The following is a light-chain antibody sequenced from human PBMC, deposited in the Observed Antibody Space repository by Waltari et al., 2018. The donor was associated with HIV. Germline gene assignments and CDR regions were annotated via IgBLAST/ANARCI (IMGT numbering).Light chain of an antibody. CDR2: GNN. J-gene: IGLJ3*02. Sequence: QSVLTQPPSVSGAPAQRVTISCTEPSPLIGSTYYLHWYRQLPGTAPQVLIYGNNTQRSGGPDRFAGAKSGTSASLAITGLQPEDESDYHCQSYDSTLSGWVFGGGTKLTVL. CDR3: QSYDSTLSGWV. CDR1: SPLIGSTYY. V-gene: IGLV1-40*01.